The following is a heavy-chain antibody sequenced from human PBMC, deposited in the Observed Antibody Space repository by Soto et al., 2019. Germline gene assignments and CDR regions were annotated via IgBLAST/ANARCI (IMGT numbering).Heavy chain of an antibody. V-gene: IGHV3-15*01. CDR1: GFTFSNAW. Sequence: GGSLRLSCAASGFTFSNAWMSWVRQAPGKGLEWVGRIKSKTDGGTTDYAAPVKGRFTISRDDSKNTLYLQMNSLKTEDTAVYYCTTDPSYWYYGSGSYTYYFDYWGQGTLVTVSS. J-gene: IGHJ4*02. CDR2: IKSKTDGGTT. CDR3: TTDPSYWYYGSGSYTYYFDY. D-gene: IGHD3-10*01.